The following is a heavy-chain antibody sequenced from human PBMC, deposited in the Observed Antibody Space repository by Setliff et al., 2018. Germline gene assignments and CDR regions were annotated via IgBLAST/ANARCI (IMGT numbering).Heavy chain of an antibody. CDR3: ARVARLVLSRNAFDI. CDR1: GGSISSGGYY. V-gene: IGHV4-31*03. J-gene: IGHJ3*02. D-gene: IGHD2-2*01. CDR2: IYYSGST. Sequence: SETLSLTCTVSGGSISSGGYYWSWIRQHPGKGLEWIGYIYYSGSTYYNPSLKSRVTVSVDTSKNQFSLKLSSVTTADTAVYYCARVARLVLSRNAFDIWGQGTMVTVSS.